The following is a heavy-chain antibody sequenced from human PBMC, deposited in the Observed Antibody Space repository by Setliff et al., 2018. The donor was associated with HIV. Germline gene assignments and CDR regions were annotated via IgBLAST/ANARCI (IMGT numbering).Heavy chain of an antibody. CDR1: GYSIRSGYY. CDR2: LFRTGTS. D-gene: IGHD1-1*01. Sequence: SETMSLTCAVSGYSIRSGYYWGWIRQSPGKGLGWIGTLFRTGTSYYNPSLTSGVTISQDTSKNQYSLELTSVTAADTSVYYCATVDGTRYLDYWGQGKLVTVSS. J-gene: IGHJ4*02. CDR3: ATVDGTRYLDY. V-gene: IGHV4-38-2*01.